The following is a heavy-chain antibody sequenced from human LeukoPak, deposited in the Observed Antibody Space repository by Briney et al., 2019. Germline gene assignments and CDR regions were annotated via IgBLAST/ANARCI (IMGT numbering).Heavy chain of an antibody. CDR3: ARRTPIRSSGQGYYYYGMGV. J-gene: IGHJ6*02. CDR1: GYTFTGYY. CDR2: INPNSGGT. V-gene: IGHV1-2*02. Sequence: ASVKVSCKASGYTFTGYYMHWVRQAPGQGLEWMGWINPNSGGTNYAQKFQGRVTMTRDTSISTAYMELSRLRSDDTAVYYCARRTPIRSSGQGYYYYGMGVWGQGTTVTVSS. D-gene: IGHD6-19*01.